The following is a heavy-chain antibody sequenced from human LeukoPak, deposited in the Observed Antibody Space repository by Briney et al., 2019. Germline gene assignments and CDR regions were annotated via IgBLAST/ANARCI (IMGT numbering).Heavy chain of an antibody. CDR2: IVVGSGNT. CDR3: AVGSYQESGAFDF. D-gene: IGHD1-26*01. Sequence: ASVKVSCKASGFTFTISAVQWVRQARGQRLEWIGWIVVGSGNTNYAQKFQERVTITRDMSTSTAYMELSGLRSEATTVYYCAVGSYQESGAFDFCGQGTMVTVSS. CDR1: GFTFTISA. J-gene: IGHJ3*01. V-gene: IGHV1-58*01.